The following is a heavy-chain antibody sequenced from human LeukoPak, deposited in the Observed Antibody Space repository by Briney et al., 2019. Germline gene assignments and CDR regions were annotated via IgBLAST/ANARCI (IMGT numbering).Heavy chain of an antibody. Sequence: SETLSLTCTVSGGSISSYYWSWIRQPAGKGLEWVGPIYTSGSTNYNPSLKSRVTMSVDTSKNQFSLKLSSVTAADTAVYYCAGYSGSYFDAFDTWGQGTMVTVSS. V-gene: IGHV4-4*07. CDR1: GGSISSYY. CDR2: IYTSGST. J-gene: IGHJ3*02. CDR3: AGYSGSYFDAFDT. D-gene: IGHD1-26*01.